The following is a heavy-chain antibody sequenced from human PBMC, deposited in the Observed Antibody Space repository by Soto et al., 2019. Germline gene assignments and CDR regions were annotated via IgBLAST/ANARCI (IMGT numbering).Heavy chain of an antibody. D-gene: IGHD1-26*01. CDR1: GFTFDEYS. CDR2: ISWNSDTI. J-gene: IGHJ6*02. Sequence: PGGSLRLSCAVSGFTFDEYSMHWVRQAPGRGLEWVPGISWNSDTIGYADSVKGRFTISRDNAKNLLYLQMNSLRAEDTALYYCAKDAVGGYYYYGMDVWGQGTTVTVSS. CDR3: AKDAVGGYYYYGMDV. V-gene: IGHV3-9*01.